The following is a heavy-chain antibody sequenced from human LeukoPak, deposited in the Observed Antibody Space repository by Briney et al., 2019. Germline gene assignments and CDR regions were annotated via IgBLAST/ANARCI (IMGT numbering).Heavy chain of an antibody. Sequence: SETLSLTCTVSGGSISSSSYYWGWIRQPPGKGLEWIGSIYYSGSTYYNPSLKSRVTISVDTSKNQFSLKLSSVTAADTAVYYCASGRPVCSSTSCYYYYYYYGMDVWGQGTTVTVSS. J-gene: IGHJ6*02. V-gene: IGHV4-39*01. D-gene: IGHD2-2*01. CDR2: IYYSGST. CDR3: ASGRPVCSSTSCYYYYYYYGMDV. CDR1: GGSISSSSYY.